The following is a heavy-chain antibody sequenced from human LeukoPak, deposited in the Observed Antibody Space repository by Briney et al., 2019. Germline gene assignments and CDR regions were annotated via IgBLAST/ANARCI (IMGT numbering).Heavy chain of an antibody. CDR2: ISYGNT. V-gene: IGHV4-59*01. CDR1: GGSISTYY. CDR3: ARDKAHSYGRYFDP. Sequence: SETLSLTCIVSGGSISTYYWNWIRHTPGKGLEWIVHISYGNTDYNPPLKSRVTISVDTSKHQFSLKLTSVTAADTAVYYCARDKAHSYGRYFDPWGQGALVTVSS. J-gene: IGHJ5*02. D-gene: IGHD5-18*01.